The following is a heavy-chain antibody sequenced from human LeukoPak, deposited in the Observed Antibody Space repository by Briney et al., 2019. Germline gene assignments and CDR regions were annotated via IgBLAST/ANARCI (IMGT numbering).Heavy chain of an antibody. CDR3: ARDLISGWYPPQVHNWFDP. D-gene: IGHD6-19*01. V-gene: IGHV4-38-2*02. CDR1: GYSISSGYY. CDR2: IYHSGST. J-gene: IGHJ5*02. Sequence: SETLSLTCTVSGYSISSGYYWGWIRQPPGKGLEWIGSIYHSGSTYYNPSLKSRVTISVDTSKNQFSLKLSSVTAADTAVYYCARDLISGWYPPQVHNWFDPWGQGTLVTVSS.